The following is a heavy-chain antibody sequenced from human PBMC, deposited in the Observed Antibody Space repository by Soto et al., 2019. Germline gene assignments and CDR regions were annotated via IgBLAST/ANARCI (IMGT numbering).Heavy chain of an antibody. Sequence: EVQLVESGGGLVQPGGSLRLSCAAYGFTFSSYWMSWVRQAPGKGLESVANLKQDGSEKYYVESVKGRFTISRDNAKNSLYLKMNSLRAEDTAVYYCARARSSSYPRRVLRIMDVCGKGTTVTVS. CDR3: ARARSSSYPRRVLRIMDV. D-gene: IGHD6-6*01. CDR1: GFTFSSYW. V-gene: IGHV3-7*01. J-gene: IGHJ6*03. CDR2: LKQDGSEK.